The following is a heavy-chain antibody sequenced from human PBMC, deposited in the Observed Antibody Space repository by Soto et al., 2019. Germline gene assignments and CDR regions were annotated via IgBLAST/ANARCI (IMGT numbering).Heavy chain of an antibody. CDR3: ASFSSSDYVSFDY. CDR1: GGSISSYY. CDR2: IYYSGST. D-gene: IGHD6-6*01. J-gene: IGHJ4*02. Sequence: SETLSLTCIVSGGSISSYYWSWIRQPPGKGPEWIGDIYYSGSTNYNPSLKSRVTISLDTSKNQFSLKLSSVTASDTAVYYCASFSSSDYVSFDYWGQGTLVTVSS. V-gene: IGHV4-59*01.